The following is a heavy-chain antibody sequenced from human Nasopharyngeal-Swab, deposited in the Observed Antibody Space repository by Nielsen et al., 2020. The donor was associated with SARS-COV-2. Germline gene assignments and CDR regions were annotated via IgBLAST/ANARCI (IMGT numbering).Heavy chain of an antibody. CDR2: IKQDGSAK. V-gene: IGHV3-7*01. CDR1: GITSSNFW. D-gene: IGHD3-3*01. CDR3: ASGGYDFWSGYPSDY. Sequence: GGSLRLSCAGSGITSSNFWMTWVRQAPGKGLEWVANIKQDGSAKYYVDSVKGRFTISTDNAKDFVYLQMNTVRAEDTALYYCASGGYDFWSGYPSDYWGLGTLVTVSS. J-gene: IGHJ4*02.